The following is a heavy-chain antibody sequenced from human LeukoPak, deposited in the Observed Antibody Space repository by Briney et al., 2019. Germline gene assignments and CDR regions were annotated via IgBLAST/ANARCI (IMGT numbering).Heavy chain of an antibody. CDR2: INHSGST. Sequence: PSETLSLTCAASGGSFSSYYWSWIRQPPGKGLEWIGGINHSGSTNYNASLKSRVTISVDTSKNQLSLKLSSVTAADTAVYYCARGRGMVLGVIFFDYWGQGTLVIVSS. CDR3: ARGRGMVLGVIFFDY. D-gene: IGHD3-10*01. J-gene: IGHJ4*02. V-gene: IGHV4-34*01. CDR1: GGSFSSYY.